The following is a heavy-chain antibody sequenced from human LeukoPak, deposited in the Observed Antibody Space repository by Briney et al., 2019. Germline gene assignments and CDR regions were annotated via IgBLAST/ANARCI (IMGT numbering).Heavy chain of an antibody. V-gene: IGHV1-69*04. Sequence: ASVKVSCKASGGTFSSYAISWVRQAPGQGLEWMGRIIPILGIANYAQKFQGRVTITADKSTSTAYMELSSLRSEDTAVYYCAGLFTGLHPFDYWGQGTLVTVSS. CDR1: GGTFSSYA. CDR3: AGLFTGLHPFDY. D-gene: IGHD2-15*01. J-gene: IGHJ4*02. CDR2: IIPILGIA.